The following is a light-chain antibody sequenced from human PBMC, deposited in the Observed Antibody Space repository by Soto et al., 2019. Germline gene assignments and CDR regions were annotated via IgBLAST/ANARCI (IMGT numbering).Light chain of an antibody. V-gene: IGKV3-11*01. CDR2: DAS. CDR3: QQRSSWPPIT. Sequence: EIVMTQSPGTLSVSPGERATLSCRTSQSVSSYLAWYQQKSGQAPRLLIYDASNRATGVPARFSGSGSGTDFTLTISSLEPEDFAVYYCQQRSSWPPITFGQGTRLEIK. J-gene: IGKJ5*01. CDR1: QSVSSY.